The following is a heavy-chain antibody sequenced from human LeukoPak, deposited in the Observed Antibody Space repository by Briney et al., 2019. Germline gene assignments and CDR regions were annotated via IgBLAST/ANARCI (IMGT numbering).Heavy chain of an antibody. J-gene: IGHJ4*02. CDR3: AKDAYSNTEYYFDY. CDR1: GFTFSSYS. V-gene: IGHV3-21*04. CDR2: ISSSSSYI. D-gene: IGHD4-11*01. Sequence: GGSLRLSCIASGFTFSSYSMNWVRQAPGKGLEWVSSISSSSSYIYYADSVKGRFTISRDNAKNSLYLQMNSLRAEDTALYYCAKDAYSNTEYYFDYWGQGTLVTVSS.